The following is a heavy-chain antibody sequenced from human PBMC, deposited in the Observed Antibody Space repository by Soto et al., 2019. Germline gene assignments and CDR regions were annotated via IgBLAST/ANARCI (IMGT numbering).Heavy chain of an antibody. Sequence: PGWFLRLSCSASEVNVTNGHMNWVRQAPGKGLEWVSVIFCDGNTKDGDSVKGRVTISRDTSKNTVYLQMHNRRAEDTALYYCAGDWNGDKYLEDGDQGTLVTVSS. J-gene: IGHJ4*02. D-gene: IGHD4-17*01. V-gene: IGHV3-53*01. CDR2: IFCDGNT. CDR3: AGDWNGDKYLED. CDR1: EVNVTNGH.